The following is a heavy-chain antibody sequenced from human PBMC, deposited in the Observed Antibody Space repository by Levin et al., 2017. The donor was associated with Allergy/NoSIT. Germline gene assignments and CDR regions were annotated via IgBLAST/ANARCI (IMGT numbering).Heavy chain of an antibody. CDR2: IYPGDSDT. J-gene: IGHJ3*02. CDR1: GYSFTSYW. CDR3: ARHRSRYCSSTSCYFLGVHDAFDI. D-gene: IGHD2-2*01. Sequence: RPGGSLRLSCKGSGYSFTSYWIGWVRQMPGKGLEWMGIIYPGDSDTRYSPSFQGQVTISADKSISTAYLQWSSLKASDTAMYYCARHRSRYCSSTSCYFLGVHDAFDIWGQGTMVTVSS. V-gene: IGHV5-51*01.